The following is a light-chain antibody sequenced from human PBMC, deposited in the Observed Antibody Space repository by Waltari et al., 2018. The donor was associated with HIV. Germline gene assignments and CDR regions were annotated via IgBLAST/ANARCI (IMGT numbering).Light chain of an antibody. CDR1: GTNNGGDQ. V-gene: IGLV1-51*01. CDR2: DNN. Sequence: QSVLTQPPSVSAAPGQTVTISCPGRGTNNGGDQGSWYQQLPGTAPKLLIYDNNKRSSGIPDRFSGSNSGTSATLGITGLQTGDEADYYCGTWDSSLSAVFGGGTKVTV. CDR3: GTWDSSLSAV. J-gene: IGLJ3*02.